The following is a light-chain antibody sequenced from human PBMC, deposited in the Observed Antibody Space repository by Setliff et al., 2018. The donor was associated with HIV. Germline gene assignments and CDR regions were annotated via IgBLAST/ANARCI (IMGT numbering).Light chain of an antibody. CDR3: GSYTTRNTLI. CDR2: GVT. J-gene: IGLJ2*01. V-gene: IGLV2-14*01. Sequence: QSALTQPASVSGSPRQSITISCSGTKRDIGGYNSVSWYQQHPGKVPKLINYGVTNRPSGVSDRFSGSKSGNTASLTISGPQAEDEATYYCGSYTTRNTLIFGGGTKATVL. CDR1: KRDIGGYNS.